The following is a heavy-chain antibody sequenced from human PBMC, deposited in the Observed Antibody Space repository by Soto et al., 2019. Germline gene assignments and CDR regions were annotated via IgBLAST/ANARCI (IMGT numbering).Heavy chain of an antibody. CDR2: IRSKAYGGTT. CDR3: TRRRPLFQIDY. Sequence: GGSLRLSCTASGFTFGDYAMSWVRQAPGKGLEWVGFIRSKAYGGTTEYAASVKGRFTISRDDSKSIAYLQMNSLKTEDTAVYYCTRRRPLFQIDYWGQGTLVTVSS. CDR1: GFTFGDYA. D-gene: IGHD2-21*01. J-gene: IGHJ4*02. V-gene: IGHV3-49*04.